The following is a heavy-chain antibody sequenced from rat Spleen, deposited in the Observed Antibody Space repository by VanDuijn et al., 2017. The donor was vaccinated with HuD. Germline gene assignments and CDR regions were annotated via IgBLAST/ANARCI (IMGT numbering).Heavy chain of an antibody. Sequence: EVQLVESGGGLVQPGRSLKLSCAASGFTFSNYGMAWVRQAPTKGLEWVASITNSGGSTYYRDSVKGQFTIPRDNAKSTLYLQMDSLRSEDTATDSGTTWGYWGQGVMVTVSS. V-gene: IGHV5-27*01. CDR2: ITNSGGST. J-gene: IGHJ2*01. CDR1: GFTFSNYG. CDR3: TTWGY.